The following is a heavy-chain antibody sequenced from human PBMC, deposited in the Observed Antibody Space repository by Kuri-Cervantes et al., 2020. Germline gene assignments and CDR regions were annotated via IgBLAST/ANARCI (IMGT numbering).Heavy chain of an antibody. J-gene: IGHJ4*02. V-gene: IGHV3-21*01. CDR3: ARAGSYGSFDY. CDR1: GFTFSSYS. CDR2: ISSSSSYI. Sequence: GESLKISCAASGFTFSSYSMNWVRQAPGKGLEWVSSISSSSSYIYYADSVKGRFTISRDNAKNSLYLQMNSLRAEDTAVYYCARAGSYGSFDYWGQGTLVTVSS. D-gene: IGHD1-26*01.